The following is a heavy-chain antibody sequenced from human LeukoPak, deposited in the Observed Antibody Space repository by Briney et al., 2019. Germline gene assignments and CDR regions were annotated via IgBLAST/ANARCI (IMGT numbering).Heavy chain of an antibody. Sequence: PSETLSLTCTVSGGSISSSSYYWGWIRQPPGKGLEWIGSIYYSRSTYYNPSLKSRVTISVDTSKNQFSLKLSSVTAADTAVYYCARDRIYDTLTGYYQWFDPWGQGTLVTVSS. CDR1: GGSISSSSYY. CDR3: ARDRIYDTLTGYYQWFDP. J-gene: IGHJ5*02. D-gene: IGHD3-9*01. CDR2: IYYSRST. V-gene: IGHV4-39*02.